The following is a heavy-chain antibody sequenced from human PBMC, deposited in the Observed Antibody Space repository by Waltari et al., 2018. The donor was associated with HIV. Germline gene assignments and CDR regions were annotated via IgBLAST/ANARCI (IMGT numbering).Heavy chain of an antibody. Sequence: QVRLQESGSGLVKRSETLSHPCTVSGDSISGYYWSWIRQPAGKGREGIGSIFSTGSTNYNPSLKGRATMSLDTPQNQFSLRLSSVSAADTAVYYCARDLGYCSGGDCSSKPFDYYYYGMDVWGQGTTVTVSS. D-gene: IGHD2-15*01. CDR3: ARDLGYCSGGDCSSKPFDYYYYGMDV. V-gene: IGHV4-4*07. J-gene: IGHJ6*02. CDR2: IFSTGST. CDR1: GDSISGYY.